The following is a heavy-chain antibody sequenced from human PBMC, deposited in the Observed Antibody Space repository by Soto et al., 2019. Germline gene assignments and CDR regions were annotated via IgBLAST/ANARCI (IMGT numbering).Heavy chain of an antibody. J-gene: IGHJ4*02. V-gene: IGHV3-7*05. D-gene: IGHD3-16*01. CDR1: GFTFTSHW. Sequence: EVQLLESGGGLVQPGGSLRLSCAASGFTFTSHWMSWVRQAPGKGPEWVANVNKDGSERKFMDSVKGRFTISRDNAKNALYLQMNNLSAEDTAVYYCARDMEGGANDYWGQGTLVTVSS. CDR2: VNKDGSER. CDR3: ARDMEGGANDY.